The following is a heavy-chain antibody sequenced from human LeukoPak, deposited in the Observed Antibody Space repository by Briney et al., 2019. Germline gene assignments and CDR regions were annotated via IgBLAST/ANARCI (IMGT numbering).Heavy chain of an antibody. V-gene: IGHV4-59*08. CDR3: ARQLPYYYDSSGYYNPFDY. J-gene: IGHJ4*02. CDR2: IYYSGST. CDR1: GGSISSHY. D-gene: IGHD3-22*01. Sequence: NPSETLSLTCTVSGGSISSHYWSWIRQPPGKGLEWIGYIYYSGSTNYNPSLKSRVTISVDTSKNQFSLKLSSVTAADTAVYYCARQLPYYYDSSGYYNPFDYWGQGTLVTVSS.